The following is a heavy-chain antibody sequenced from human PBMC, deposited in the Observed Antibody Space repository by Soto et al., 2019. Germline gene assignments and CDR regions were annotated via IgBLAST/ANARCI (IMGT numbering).Heavy chain of an antibody. V-gene: IGHV1-69*13. D-gene: IGHD2-15*01. CDR1: GGTFSSYA. CDR2: IIPIFGTA. J-gene: IGHJ3*02. CDR3: ARDPDEGYCSGGSCSGVGAFDI. Sequence: SVKVSCKASGGTFSSYAISWVRQAPGRGLEWMGGIIPIFGTANYAQKFQGRVTITADESTSTAYMELSSLRSEDTAVYYCARDPDEGYCSGGSCSGVGAFDIWGQGTMVTVSS.